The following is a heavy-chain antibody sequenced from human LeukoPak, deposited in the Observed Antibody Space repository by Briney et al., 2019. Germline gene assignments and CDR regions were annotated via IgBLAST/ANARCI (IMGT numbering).Heavy chain of an antibody. CDR2: IYASGST. D-gene: IGHD3-22*01. V-gene: IGHV4-4*07. Sequence: SETLSLTCTVSGGSISNYYWSWIRQPAGKGLEWLGRIYASGSTNYNPSLQSRVTISVDRSKNQLSPKLSSVTAADTAVYYCARMSNYYDSSGYYQSLDYWGQGTLVTVSS. CDR1: GGSISNYY. CDR3: ARMSNYYDSSGYYQSLDY. J-gene: IGHJ4*02.